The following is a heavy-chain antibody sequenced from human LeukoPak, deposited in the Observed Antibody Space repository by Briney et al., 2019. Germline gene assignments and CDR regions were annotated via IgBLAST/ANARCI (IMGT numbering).Heavy chain of an antibody. CDR3: ARDVWGGSYFRPYYYYGMDV. CDR2: VKPDGTEK. Sequence: GGSLRLSCAASRFTFSDYWMSWVRQVPGRGLEWVANVKPDGTEKYYVDSVKGRFTISRDNAKNSLYLQMNSLRAEDTAVYYCARDVWGGSYFRPYYYYGMDVWGQGTTVTVSS. V-gene: IGHV3-7*01. D-gene: IGHD1-26*01. J-gene: IGHJ6*02. CDR1: RFTFSDYW.